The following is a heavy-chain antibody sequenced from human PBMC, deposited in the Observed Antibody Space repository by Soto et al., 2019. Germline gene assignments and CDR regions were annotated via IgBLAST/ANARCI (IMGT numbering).Heavy chain of an antibody. CDR1: GYTLTELS. J-gene: IGHJ6*02. V-gene: IGHV1-24*01. CDR3: ASMGFSSSWYYCGMDV. CDR2: FDPEDGET. Sequence: ASVKVSCKVSGYTLTELSMHWVRQAPGKGLERTGGFDPEDGETIYAQKFQGRVTMTEDTSTDTAYMELSSLRSEDTAVYYCASMGFSSSWYYCGMDVWGQGTRVTVS. D-gene: IGHD6-13*01.